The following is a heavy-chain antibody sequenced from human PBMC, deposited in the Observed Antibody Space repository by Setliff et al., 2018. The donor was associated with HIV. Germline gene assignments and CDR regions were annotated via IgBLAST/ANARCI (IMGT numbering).Heavy chain of an antibody. CDR2: IYTSGST. CDR3: AREIVNDYNFWSGYYYYYYGMDV. D-gene: IGHD3-3*01. J-gene: IGHJ6*02. V-gene: IGHV4-61*02. Sequence: SETLSLTCTVSGGSISSGSYYWSWIRQPAGKGPEWIGRIYTSGSTNYNPSLKSRVTISVDTSKNQFSLKLSSVTAADTAVYYCAREIVNDYNFWSGYYYYYYGMDVWGQGTTVTVSS. CDR1: GGSISSGSYY.